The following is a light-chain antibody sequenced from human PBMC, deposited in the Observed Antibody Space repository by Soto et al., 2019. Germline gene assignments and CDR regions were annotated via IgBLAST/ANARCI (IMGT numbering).Light chain of an antibody. CDR2: GAS. J-gene: IGKJ4*01. CDR1: QSVSNN. V-gene: IGKV3-15*01. Sequence: EIVMTQSPATLSVSPGERATLSCRASQSVSNNLAWYQQKPGQAPRLLIYGASTRATGIPARFSGSGSGTEFTIPISSLQSEDFAVYYCQQYNTWSPLTFGGGTKVETK. CDR3: QQYNTWSPLT.